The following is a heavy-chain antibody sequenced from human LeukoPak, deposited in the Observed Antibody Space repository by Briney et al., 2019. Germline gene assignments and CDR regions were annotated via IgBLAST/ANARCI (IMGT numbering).Heavy chain of an antibody. J-gene: IGHJ6*02. V-gene: IGHV3-30*18. CDR1: GFTFSSYG. Sequence: PGGSLRLSCAASGFTFSSYGMHWVRQAPGKGLEWVSVTSNVGSTKEYADSVKGRFTVSRDNSKNTLYLQVKFVRSEDTAVYYCAKGRRQTGNYRLDYYGMDVWGQGTTVTVSS. CDR3: AKGRRQTGNYRLDYYGMDV. CDR2: TSNVGSTK. D-gene: IGHD4-11*01.